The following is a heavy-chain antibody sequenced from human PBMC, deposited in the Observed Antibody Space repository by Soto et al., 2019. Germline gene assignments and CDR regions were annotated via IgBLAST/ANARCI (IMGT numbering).Heavy chain of an antibody. CDR2: IIPIFGTA. J-gene: IGHJ6*02. CDR3: AVGGVVIKGTYYYGMDV. Sequence: QVQLVQSGAEVKKPGSSVKVSCKASGGTFSSYAISWVRQAPGQGLEWMGGIIPIFGTANYAQKFQGRVTITADKSTSTAYMELSSLRSEDTAVYYCAVGGVVIKGTYYYGMDVWGQGTTVTVSS. V-gene: IGHV1-69*06. CDR1: GGTFSSYA. D-gene: IGHD3-3*01.